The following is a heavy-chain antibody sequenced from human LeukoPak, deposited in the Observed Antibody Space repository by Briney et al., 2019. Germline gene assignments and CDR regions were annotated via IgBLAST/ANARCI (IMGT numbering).Heavy chain of an antibody. CDR2: INHSGST. D-gene: IGHD2-15*01. V-gene: IGHV4-34*01. CDR3: ARGLSSDY. CDR1: GGSFSGYY. J-gene: IGHJ4*02. Sequence: SETLSLTCAVYGGSFSGYYWSWIRQPPGKGLEWIGEINHSGSTNYNPSLKSRVTISVDTSKNQFSLKLSSVTAADTAVYYCARGLSSDYWGQGTLVTVSS.